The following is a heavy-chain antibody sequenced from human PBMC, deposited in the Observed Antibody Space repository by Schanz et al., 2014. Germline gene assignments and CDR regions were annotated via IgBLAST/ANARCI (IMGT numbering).Heavy chain of an antibody. CDR1: GFTFSGFW. V-gene: IGHV3-7*01. Sequence: EVQLAESGGGLVQPGGSLRLSCAASGFTFSGFWMTWVRQAPGKGLEWVANIKRDGSEKNYLDSVKGRFTISRDNAKNSLFLQMNSLRAEDTAVYYCAKDAPYPFDLWGRGTLITVSS. CDR2: IKRDGSEK. CDR3: AKDAPYPFDL. J-gene: IGHJ2*01.